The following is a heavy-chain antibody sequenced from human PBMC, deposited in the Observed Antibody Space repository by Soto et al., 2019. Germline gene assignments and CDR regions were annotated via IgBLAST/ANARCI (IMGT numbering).Heavy chain of an antibody. V-gene: IGHV4-34*01. CDR2: INHSGST. D-gene: IGHD3-10*01. Sequence: PSETLSLTCAVYGGSFSGYYWSWIRQPPGKGLEWIGEINHSGSTNYNPSLKSRVTISVDTSKNQFSLKLSSVTAADTAVYYCPAMVRGVIITEASRYYFDYWGQGTLVTVSS. CDR1: GGSFSGYY. J-gene: IGHJ4*02. CDR3: PAMVRGVIITEASRYYFDY.